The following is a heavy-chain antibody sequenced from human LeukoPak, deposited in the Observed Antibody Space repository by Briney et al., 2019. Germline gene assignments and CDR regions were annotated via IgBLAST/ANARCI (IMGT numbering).Heavy chain of an antibody. CDR2: IYYSGST. Sequence: SETLSLTCTVSGGSISSYYWSWIRQPPGKGLEWIGYIYYSGSTNYNPSLKSRVTISVDTSKNQFSLKLSSVTAADTAVYYCARVGSYYYDRPFDYWGQGTLVTVSS. J-gene: IGHJ4*02. CDR1: GGSISSYY. D-gene: IGHD3-22*01. V-gene: IGHV4-59*01. CDR3: ARVGSYYYDRPFDY.